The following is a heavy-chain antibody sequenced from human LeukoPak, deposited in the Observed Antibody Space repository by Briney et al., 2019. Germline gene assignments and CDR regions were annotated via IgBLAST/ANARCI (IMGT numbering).Heavy chain of an antibody. CDR2: INHSGST. D-gene: IGHD6-19*01. CDR1: GGSFSGYY. V-gene: IGHV4-34*01. Sequence: NPSETLSLTCAVYGGSFSGYYWSWIRQPPGKGLEWIGEINHSGSTNYNPSLKSRVTISVDTSKNQFSLKLSSVTAADTAVYYCARRRQWLVRHFDYWGQGTLVTVSS. CDR3: ARRRQWLVRHFDY. J-gene: IGHJ4*02.